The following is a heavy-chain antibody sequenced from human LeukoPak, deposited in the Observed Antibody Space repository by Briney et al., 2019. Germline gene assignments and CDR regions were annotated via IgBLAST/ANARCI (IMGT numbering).Heavy chain of an antibody. CDR3: ARFMAAGGWSLDY. J-gene: IGHJ4*02. V-gene: IGHV4-38-2*02. Sequence: SETLSLTCTVSGYSISSGYFWGWIRQPPGKGLEWTGIIYYSGSTYYNPSLKSRVAISVDTSKNQFSLKLSSVTAADTAVYYCARFMAAGGWSLDYWGQGTLVTVSS. CDR2: IYYSGST. D-gene: IGHD6-19*01. CDR1: GYSISSGYF.